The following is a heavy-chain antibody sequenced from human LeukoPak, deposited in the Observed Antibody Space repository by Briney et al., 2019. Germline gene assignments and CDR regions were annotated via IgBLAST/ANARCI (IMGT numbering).Heavy chain of an antibody. CDR2: ISGSGGST. Sequence: GGSLRLSCAASGFTFSSYAMSWVRQAPGKGLEWVSAISGSGGSTYYADSVKGRFTISRDNSKNTLYLQMNSLRAEDTAVYYCAKVPPLHLYSSSWTLNPNWFDPWGQGTLVTVSS. D-gene: IGHD6-13*01. V-gene: IGHV3-23*01. CDR1: GFTFSSYA. J-gene: IGHJ5*02. CDR3: AKVPPLHLYSSSWTLNPNWFDP.